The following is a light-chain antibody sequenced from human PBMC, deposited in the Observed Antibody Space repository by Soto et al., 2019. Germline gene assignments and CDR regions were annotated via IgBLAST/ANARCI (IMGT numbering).Light chain of an antibody. Sequence: QSVLTQPPSVSGAPGQRVTISCTGSSSKIGAGYDVHWYQQLPGTAPKLLIYGNSNRPSGVPDRFSGSKSVTSASLAITGLQAEDEADYYCQSYDSSLSGYVFGTGTKLTVL. V-gene: IGLV1-40*01. CDR2: GNS. CDR3: QSYDSSLSGYV. J-gene: IGLJ1*01. CDR1: SSKIGAGYD.